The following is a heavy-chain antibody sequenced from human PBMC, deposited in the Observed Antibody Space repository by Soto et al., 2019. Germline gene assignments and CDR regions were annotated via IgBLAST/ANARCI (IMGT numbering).Heavy chain of an antibody. Sequence: EVQLVQSGAEVKKPGESLKISCKGSGYSFTTYWIVWVRQMPGKGLEWMGYIYPGDSQTRYSPSLQGQVTMSADKSTSTAYLQWSSLKASDTAMYYCARRSYCGVDCTRRPYDYYGMDVWGQGTTVTVSS. CDR1: GYSFTTYW. J-gene: IGHJ6*02. CDR3: ARRSYCGVDCTRRPYDYYGMDV. CDR2: IYPGDSQT. V-gene: IGHV5-51*01. D-gene: IGHD2-21*02.